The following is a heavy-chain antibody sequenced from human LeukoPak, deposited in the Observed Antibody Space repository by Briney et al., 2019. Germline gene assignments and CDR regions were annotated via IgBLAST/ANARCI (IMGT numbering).Heavy chain of an antibody. CDR2: IYYSGST. V-gene: IGHV4-59*01. J-gene: IGHJ3*02. Sequence: SETLSLTCTVSGGSISSYYWSWIRQPPGKGLEWIGYIYYSGSTNYNPSLKSRVTISVDTSKNQFSLKLSSVTAADTAVYYCARDTHYYDSSGLSRAFDIWGQGTMVTVSS. D-gene: IGHD3-22*01. CDR1: GGSISSYY. CDR3: ARDTHYYDSSGLSRAFDI.